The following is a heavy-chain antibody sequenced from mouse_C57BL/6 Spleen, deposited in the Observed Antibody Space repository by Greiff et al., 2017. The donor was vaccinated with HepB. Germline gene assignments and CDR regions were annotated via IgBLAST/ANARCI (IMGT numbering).Heavy chain of an antibody. V-gene: IGHV5-4*01. Sequence: EVQVVESGGGLVKPGGSLKLSCAASGFTFSSYAMSWVRQTPEKRLEWVATISDGGSYTYYPDNVKGRFTISRDNAKNNLYLQMSHLKSEDTAMYYCARSHYCGPLYDFDYWGQGTTLTVSS. CDR2: ISDGGSYT. CDR1: GFTFSSYA. D-gene: IGHD1-2*01. CDR3: ARSHYCGPLYDFDY. J-gene: IGHJ2*01.